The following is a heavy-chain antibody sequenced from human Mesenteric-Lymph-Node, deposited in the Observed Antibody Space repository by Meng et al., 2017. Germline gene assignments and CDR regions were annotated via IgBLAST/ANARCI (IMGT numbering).Heavy chain of an antibody. CDR3: ARAVDYYDSSGYSPIQYFDY. CDR1: GGSISSYY. CDR2: IYTSGST. V-gene: IGHV4-4*07. D-gene: IGHD3-22*01. J-gene: IGHJ4*02. Sequence: GSLRLSCTVSGGSISSYYWSWIRQPAGKGLEWIGRIYTSGSTNYNPSLKSRVTISVDTSKNQFSLKLSSVTAADTAVYYCARAVDYYDSSGYSPIQYFDYWGQGTLVTVSS.